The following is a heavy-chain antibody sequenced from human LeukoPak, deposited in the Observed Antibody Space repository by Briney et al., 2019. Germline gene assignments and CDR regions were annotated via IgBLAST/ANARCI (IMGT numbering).Heavy chain of an antibody. CDR3: ARSITMVRGVLGVDY. CDR1: GGSISSYY. V-gene: IGHV4-59*08. D-gene: IGHD3-10*01. CDR2: IYYSGST. J-gene: IGHJ4*02. Sequence: PSETLSLTCTVSGGSISSYYWSWIRQPPGKGLEWIGYIYYSGSTNYNPSLKSRVTISVDTSKNQFSLKLSSVTAADTAVYYCARSITMVRGVLGVDYWGQGTLVTVSS.